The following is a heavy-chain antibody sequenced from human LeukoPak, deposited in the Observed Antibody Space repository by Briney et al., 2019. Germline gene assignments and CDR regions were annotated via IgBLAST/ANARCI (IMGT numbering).Heavy chain of an antibody. D-gene: IGHD2-2*01. Sequence: ASVKVSCKASGYTFTGYYLHWVRQAPGQGLEWMGWINPSSGGTNYEQKFQDWVTMTRDTSISTAYMELSRLRSDDTAVYYCARVYCTNTSCPRGEDAFDIWGQGTTVTVSS. CDR3: ARVYCTNTSCPRGEDAFDI. CDR2: INPSSGGT. J-gene: IGHJ3*02. V-gene: IGHV1-2*04. CDR1: GYTFTGYY.